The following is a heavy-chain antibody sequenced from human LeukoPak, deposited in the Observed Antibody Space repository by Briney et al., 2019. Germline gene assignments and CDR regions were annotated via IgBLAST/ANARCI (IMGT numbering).Heavy chain of an antibody. Sequence: SETLSLTCTVSGGSISSYYGSWIRQPPGKGLEWIGYIYYSGSTNYNPSLKSRVTISVDTSKNKFSLKLSSVTAADTAVYYCARYVWGSYPTFEDYWGQGTLVTVSS. D-gene: IGHD3-16*02. CDR2: IYYSGST. CDR1: GGSISSYY. CDR3: ARYVWGSYPTFEDY. V-gene: IGHV4-59*01. J-gene: IGHJ4*02.